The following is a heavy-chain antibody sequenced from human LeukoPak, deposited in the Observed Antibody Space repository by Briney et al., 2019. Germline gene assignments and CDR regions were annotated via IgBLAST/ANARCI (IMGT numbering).Heavy chain of an antibody. CDR1: GGTFSSYT. CDR3: ARDGDYYDSSGDDYYYGMDV. Sequence: ASVKVSCTASGGTFSSYTISWVRQAPGQGLEWMGRIIPILGIANNAQKFQGRVTITADKSTSTAYMELSSLRSEDTAVYYCARDGDYYDSSGDDYYYGMDVWGQGTTVTVSS. J-gene: IGHJ6*02. D-gene: IGHD3-22*01. CDR2: IIPILGIA. V-gene: IGHV1-69*04.